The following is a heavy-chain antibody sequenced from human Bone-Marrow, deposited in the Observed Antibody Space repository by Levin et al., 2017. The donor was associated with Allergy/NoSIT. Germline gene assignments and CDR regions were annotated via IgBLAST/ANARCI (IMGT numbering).Heavy chain of an antibody. V-gene: IGHV3-15*01. CDR1: EFTFNIAS. J-gene: IGHJ3*02. CDR2: IKSQTKGGTI. Sequence: GGSLRLSCVVSEFTFNIASMSWIRQAPGKGLEWVGLIKSQTKGGTIDYAAPVKGRFTISRDDSKNTLYLQMSNLRIDDTAIYYCALGIPGDNPYDNWGQGTFVTVSS. CDR3: ALGIPGDNPYDN. D-gene: IGHD2-21*01.